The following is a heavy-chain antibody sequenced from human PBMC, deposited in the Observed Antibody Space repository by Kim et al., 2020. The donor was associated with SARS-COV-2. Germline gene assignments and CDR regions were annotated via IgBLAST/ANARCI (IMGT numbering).Heavy chain of an antibody. Sequence: GGSLRHSCAASGFSFSGHGMHWLRQAPGKGLEWVALIWYDGSKKYYGDSVKGRFTISRDNSRNTLYLQMNSLGAEDTAVYYCARLYGTTIHYWGQGSLVT. CDR2: IWYDGSKK. J-gene: IGHJ4*02. D-gene: IGHD5-12*01. V-gene: IGHV3-33*01. CDR3: ARLYGTTIHY. CDR1: GFSFSGHG.